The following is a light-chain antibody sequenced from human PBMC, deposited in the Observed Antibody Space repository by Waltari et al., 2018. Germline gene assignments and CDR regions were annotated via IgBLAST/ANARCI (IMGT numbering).Light chain of an antibody. CDR3: QQRSNGARGGVT. CDR2: DAS. Sequence: EIVLTQSPATLSLSPGERATLSCRASQSVSNYLAWYQQKPGQAPRLLIYDASNRATGIPARFSGRGAGTDFTLTISGLEPEDFAVYYCQQRSNGARGGVTFGHGTKVDIK. CDR1: QSVSNY. V-gene: IGKV3-11*01. J-gene: IGKJ3*01.